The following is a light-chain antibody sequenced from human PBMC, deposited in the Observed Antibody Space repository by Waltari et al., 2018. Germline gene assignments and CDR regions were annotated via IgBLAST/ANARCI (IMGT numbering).Light chain of an antibody. Sequence: QSVLTQPPSASGTPGQRVTISCSGSSSNIGSNYVYWYQQLPGTAPKLLIYMNKQRPSGVPDRVSGSKSGSSASLAMRGLRSEDEADYYCAAWNDRLRVVFGGGTKLTGL. J-gene: IGLJ3*02. V-gene: IGLV1-47*01. CDR3: AAWNDRLRVV. CDR1: SSNIGSNY. CDR2: MNK.